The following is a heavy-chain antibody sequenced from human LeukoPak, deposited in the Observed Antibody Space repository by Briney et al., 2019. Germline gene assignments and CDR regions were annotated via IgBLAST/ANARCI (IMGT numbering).Heavy chain of an antibody. CDR3: AKGSGSYYRYYFDY. D-gene: IGHD3-10*01. Sequence: PGGSLRLSCTASGFTFSSYAMSWVRQAPGKGLKWVSAISGSGGSTYYADTVKGRFTISRDNSKNMLYLQMNSLRAEDTAVYYCAKGSGSYYRYYFDYWGQGTLVTVSS. V-gene: IGHV3-23*01. CDR1: GFTFSSYA. CDR2: ISGSGGST. J-gene: IGHJ4*02.